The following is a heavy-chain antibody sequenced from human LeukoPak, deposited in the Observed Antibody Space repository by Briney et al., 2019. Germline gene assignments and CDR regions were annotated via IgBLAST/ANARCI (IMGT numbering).Heavy chain of an antibody. CDR1: GDSVSSSSYY. Sequence: PSETLSLTCTVSGDSVSSSSYYWGWIRQPPGKGLEWIGSIYYSGTTSYNPSLKNRVTISVDTSKNQFSLMLTSVTASDTAVYFCGGAATGTVGWFDPWGQGTLVTVSS. CDR2: IYYSGTT. V-gene: IGHV4-39*01. D-gene: IGHD6-13*01. CDR3: GGAATGTVGWFDP. J-gene: IGHJ5*02.